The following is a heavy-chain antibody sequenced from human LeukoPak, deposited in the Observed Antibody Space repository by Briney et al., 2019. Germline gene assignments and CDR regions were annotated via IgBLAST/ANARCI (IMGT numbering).Heavy chain of an antibody. Sequence: SETLSLTCAVSGYSISSGYYWGWIRQPPGKGLEWIGSIYHGGSTYYNPSLKSRVTMSVDTSKNQFSLKLSSVTAADSAVYYCARGSSLTGYYTNFDYWGQGTLVAVSS. CDR2: IYHGGST. CDR3: ARGSSLTGYYTNFDY. D-gene: IGHD3-9*01. J-gene: IGHJ4*02. V-gene: IGHV4-38-2*01. CDR1: GYSISSGYY.